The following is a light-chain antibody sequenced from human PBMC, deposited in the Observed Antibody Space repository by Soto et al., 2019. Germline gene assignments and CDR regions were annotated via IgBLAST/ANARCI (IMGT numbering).Light chain of an antibody. Sequence: QSLLTQPPSVSGAPGQRVTISCTGSSSNIGAGYDVHWYQQLPGTAPKLLIYGNSNRPSGVPDRFSGSKSGTSASLAITGLQAEDEADYYCQSYDSSRSGYVFGTGTKLNVL. CDR3: QSYDSSRSGYV. V-gene: IGLV1-40*01. CDR1: SSNIGAGYD. CDR2: GNS. J-gene: IGLJ1*01.